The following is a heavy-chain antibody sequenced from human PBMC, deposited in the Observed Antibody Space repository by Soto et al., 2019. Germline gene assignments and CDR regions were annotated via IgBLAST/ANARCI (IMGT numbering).Heavy chain of an antibody. Sequence: PSETLSLTCTVSGGSISSSSYYWGWIRQPPGKGLEWIGSIYYSGSTYYNPSLKSRVTISVDTSKNQFSLKLSSVTAADTAVYYCARLKYSSSWVGYSYYGMDVWGQGTTVT. CDR3: ARLKYSSSWVGYSYYGMDV. V-gene: IGHV4-39*01. D-gene: IGHD6-13*01. J-gene: IGHJ6*02. CDR2: IYYSGST. CDR1: GGSISSSSYY.